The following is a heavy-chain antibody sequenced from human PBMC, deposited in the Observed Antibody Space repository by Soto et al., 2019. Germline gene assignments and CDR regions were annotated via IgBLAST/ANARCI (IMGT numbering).Heavy chain of an antibody. D-gene: IGHD2-15*01. J-gene: IGHJ4*02. Sequence: GGSLRLSCSASGFTFSSYAMHWVRQAPGKGLEYVSAISSNGGGTYYADSVKGRFTISRDNSKNTLYLQMSSLRAEDMAVYYCVTDQVGDCSGGSCSSLDYWGQGTLVTVSS. CDR3: VTDQVGDCSGGSCSSLDY. CDR1: GFTFSSYA. CDR2: ISSNGGGT. V-gene: IGHV3-64D*06.